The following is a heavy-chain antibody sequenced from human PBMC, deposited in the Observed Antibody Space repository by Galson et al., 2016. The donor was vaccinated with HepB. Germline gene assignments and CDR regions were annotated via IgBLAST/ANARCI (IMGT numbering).Heavy chain of an antibody. D-gene: IGHD4-23*01. V-gene: IGHV3-33*01. CDR3: ARGGSITPTDS. CDR1: GITFRDYA. J-gene: IGHJ4*02. Sequence: SLRLSCAVSGITFRDYAMHWIRQAPGKGLEWVAAIRYDGSQKHYADSVKGRFTISRDNSNSTLYLQMSSLRAEDTVVYYCARGGSITPTDSWGRGTLVTVSS. CDR2: IRYDGSQK.